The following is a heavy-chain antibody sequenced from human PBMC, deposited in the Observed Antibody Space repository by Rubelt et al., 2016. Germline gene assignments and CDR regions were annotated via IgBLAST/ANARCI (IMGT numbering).Heavy chain of an antibody. CDR1: GFTFSNAW. CDR3: AKGGNVVVTARLYYFDY. J-gene: IGHJ4*02. D-gene: IGHD2-21*02. V-gene: IGHV3-30*02. CDR2: IRYVGSNK. Sequence: VQLVESGGGLVKPGGSLRLSCAASGFTFSNAWMNCVRQAPGKGLDWVAFIRYVGSNKYYADSVKGRFTISRDNSKNTRYLQMNSLRAEATDVYYCAKGGNVVVTARLYYFDYWGQGTLVTVSS.